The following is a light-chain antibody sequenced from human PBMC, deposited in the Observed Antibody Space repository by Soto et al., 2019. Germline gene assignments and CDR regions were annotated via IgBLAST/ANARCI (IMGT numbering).Light chain of an antibody. CDR3: MQGTHWPPT. V-gene: IGKV2-30*02. CDR2: HVS. Sequence: DVVVTQSPLSLPVTLGQPASISCRSSQSLVHSDGNTYLNWFQQRPGQSPRRLISHVSDRDSGVPDRFSGSGSGTDFTLIISRVEAEDVGVYYCMQGTHWPPTFGQGTKVEIK. CDR1: QSLVHSDGNTY. J-gene: IGKJ1*01.